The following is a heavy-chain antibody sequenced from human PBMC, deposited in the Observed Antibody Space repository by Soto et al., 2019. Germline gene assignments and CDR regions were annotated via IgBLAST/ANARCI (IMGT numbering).Heavy chain of an antibody. D-gene: IGHD6-13*01. CDR2: ISGSGGST. V-gene: IGHV3-23*01. Sequence: GSLRLSCXASGFTFSSYAMSWVRQAPGKGLEWVSAISGSGGSTYYADSVKGRFTISRDNSKNTLYLQMNSLRAEDTAVYYCAKDGRIAAAGNYYYYYGMDVWGQGTTVTVSS. CDR1: GFTFSSYA. CDR3: AKDGRIAAAGNYYYYYGMDV. J-gene: IGHJ6*02.